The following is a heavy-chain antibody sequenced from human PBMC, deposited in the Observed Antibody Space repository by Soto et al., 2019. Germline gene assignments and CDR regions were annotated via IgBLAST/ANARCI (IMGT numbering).Heavy chain of an antibody. CDR1: GYTLTELS. V-gene: IGHV1-46*01. Sequence: ASVKVSCKVSGYTLTELSMHWVRQAPGQGLEWMGIINPSGGSTSYAQKFQGRVTMTRDTSTSTVYMELSSLRSEDTAVYYCAREVGSGSRTYYYYYGMDVWG. J-gene: IGHJ6*02. D-gene: IGHD1-26*01. CDR2: INPSGGST. CDR3: AREVGSGSRTYYYYYGMDV.